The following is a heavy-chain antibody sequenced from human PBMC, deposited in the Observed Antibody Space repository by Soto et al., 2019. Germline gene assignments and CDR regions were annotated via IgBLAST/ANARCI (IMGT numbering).Heavy chain of an antibody. J-gene: IGHJ4*02. CDR3: ARPPLYSSGGYFDT. CDR1: VFTLSDHA. D-gene: IGHD6-19*01. CDR2: ATNNGDRS. V-gene: IGHV3-23*01. Sequence: GGSLRLSCAASVFTLSDHAVTWVRQSPGKGLEWVATATNNGDRSFYADSVRGRFTVSRDRSNNTLYMQMNSLRAEDSAVYFCARPPLYSSGGYFDTWGQGTLVTVSS.